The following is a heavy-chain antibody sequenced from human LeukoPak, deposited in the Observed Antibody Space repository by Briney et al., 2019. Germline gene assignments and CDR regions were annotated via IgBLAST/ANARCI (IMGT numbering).Heavy chain of an antibody. D-gene: IGHD1-26*01. CDR3: ATQATSGCHLS. Sequence: ASVKVSCKASGYTFTGYYMHWVRQATGQGPEWMGWINPNSGGTNYAQKFQGRVTMTRDTSLSTVYMELSRLRSDDTAVYYCATQATSGCHLSWGQGTLVTVSS. V-gene: IGHV1-2*02. CDR1: GYTFTGYY. CDR2: INPNSGGT. J-gene: IGHJ5*02.